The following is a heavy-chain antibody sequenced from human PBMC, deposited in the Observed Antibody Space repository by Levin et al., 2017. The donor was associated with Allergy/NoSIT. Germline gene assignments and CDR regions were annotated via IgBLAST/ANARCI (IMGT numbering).Heavy chain of an antibody. D-gene: IGHD2-21*02. CDR1: GFNFSTYS. CDR3: ARTLCGCDCGGYFQH. J-gene: IGHJ1*01. Sequence: GGSLRLSCAASGFNFSTYSMNWVRQAPGKGLEWVSSVSSSGNYISYADSVKGRFTISRDNAKNSLYLQMNSLRVEDTAVYFCARTLCGCDCGGYFQHWGQGTLVTVSS. CDR2: VSSSGNYI. V-gene: IGHV3-21*01.